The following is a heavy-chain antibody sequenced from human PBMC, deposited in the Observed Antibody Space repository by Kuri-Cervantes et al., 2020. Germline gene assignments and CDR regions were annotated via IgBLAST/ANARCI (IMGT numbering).Heavy chain of an antibody. CDR1: GFPFSRYA. D-gene: IGHD3-9*01. CDR2: LSVAGSHK. Sequence: GGSLRLSCAASGFPFSRYAMHWVRQAPGKGLEWVVVLSVAGSHKYYADSVKGRFTISRDNSKNTLYLQMNSLRAEDTAVYYCASRITILSNAFDIWGQGTMVTVSS. V-gene: IGHV3-30-3*01. CDR3: ASRITILSNAFDI. J-gene: IGHJ3*02.